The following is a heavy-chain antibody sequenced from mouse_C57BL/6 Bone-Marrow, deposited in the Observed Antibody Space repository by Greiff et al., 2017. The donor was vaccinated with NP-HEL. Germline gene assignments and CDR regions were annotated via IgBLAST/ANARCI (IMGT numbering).Heavy chain of an antibody. V-gene: IGHV1-59*01. CDR2: IDPSDSYT. D-gene: IGHD4-1*01. CDR3: ATGTEGDY. J-gene: IGHJ2*01. CDR1: GYTFTSYW. Sequence: QVQLQQPGAELVRPGTSVKLSCKASGYTFTSYWMHWVKQRPGPGLAWIGVIDPSDSYTNSNQKFKGQATLTVDTSSSTAYMQLSSLTSEDSAVYYCATGTEGDYWGQGTTLTVSS.